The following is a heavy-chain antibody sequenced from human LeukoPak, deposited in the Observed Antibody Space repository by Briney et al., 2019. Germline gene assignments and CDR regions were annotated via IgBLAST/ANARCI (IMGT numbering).Heavy chain of an antibody. D-gene: IGHD5-18*01. CDR2: INHSGST. J-gene: IGHJ4*02. V-gene: IGHV4-34*01. CDR3: ARTRIQTPFYY. Sequence: PSEALSLTCAVYLGFLSGYYWSWIRPPRGKGVEWVGEINHSGSTKYNPSLKSRVTISVDTSKNQFALKLSSVPAAVTAVDYCARTRIQTPFYYWGQGTLVTVSS. CDR1: LGFLSGYY.